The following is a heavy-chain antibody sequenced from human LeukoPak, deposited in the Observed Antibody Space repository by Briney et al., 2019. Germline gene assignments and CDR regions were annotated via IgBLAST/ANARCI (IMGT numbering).Heavy chain of an antibody. CDR3: ARADVDTAMVDY. V-gene: IGHV4-30-4*08. Sequence: PSETLSLTCTVSGGSISSGDYYWSWIRQPPGKGLEWIGYICYSGSTYYNPSLKSRVTISVDTSKNQFSLKLSSVTAADTAVYYCARADVDTAMVDYWGQGTLVTVSS. CDR2: ICYSGST. D-gene: IGHD5-18*01. CDR1: GGSISSGDYY. J-gene: IGHJ4*02.